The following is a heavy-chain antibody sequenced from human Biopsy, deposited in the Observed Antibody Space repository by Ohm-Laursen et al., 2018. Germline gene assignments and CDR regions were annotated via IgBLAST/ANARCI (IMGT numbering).Heavy chain of an antibody. J-gene: IGHJ3*02. V-gene: IGHV4-59*02. CDR2: ISDDWAT. D-gene: IGHD3-3*01. Sequence: SETLSLTCSVSGGSVRGYYWSWIRQTSGTGLAWIGHISDDWATNSSPSPSLQGRVTLSIDKSENTFSLTLTSLTRADTGVYYCARVRGSGFFAFDIWGRGTTVSVSS. CDR1: GGSVRGYY. CDR3: ARVRGSGFFAFDI.